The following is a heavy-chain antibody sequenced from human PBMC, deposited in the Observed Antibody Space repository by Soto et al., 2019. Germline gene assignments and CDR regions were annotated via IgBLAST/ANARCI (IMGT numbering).Heavy chain of an antibody. D-gene: IGHD3-16*01. Sequence: GGSLRLSCAASGFTFSDYYMSWIRQAPGKGLEWVSYISSSGSTIYYADSVKGRFTISRDNAKNSLYLQRNSLRAEDTAVYYCARGLYDDVWGSNATHSVSWDEGLLVTASS. J-gene: IGHJ4*02. CDR2: ISSSGSTI. V-gene: IGHV3-11*01. CDR1: GFTFSDYY. CDR3: ARGLYDDVWGSNATHSVS.